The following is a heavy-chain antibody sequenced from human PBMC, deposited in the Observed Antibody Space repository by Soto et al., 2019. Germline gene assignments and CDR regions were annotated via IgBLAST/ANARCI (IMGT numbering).Heavy chain of an antibody. Sequence: NPSETLSLTCAVYGGSFSGYYWSWIRQPPGKGLEWIGEINHSGSTNYNPSLKSRVTISVDTSKNQFSLKLSSVTAADTAVYYCARGSSGWTNFDYWGQGTLVTVSS. CDR3: ARGSSGWTNFDY. CDR1: GGSFSGYY. CDR2: INHSGST. D-gene: IGHD6-19*01. V-gene: IGHV4-34*01. J-gene: IGHJ4*02.